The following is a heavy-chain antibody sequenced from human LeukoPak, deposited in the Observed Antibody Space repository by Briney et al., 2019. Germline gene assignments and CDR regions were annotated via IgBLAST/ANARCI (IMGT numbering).Heavy chain of an antibody. J-gene: IGHJ4*02. CDR3: ARDSFYYDSSRTFDY. CDR1: GYTFTSYG. D-gene: IGHD3-22*01. V-gene: IGHV1-18*01. CDR2: ISAYNGNT. Sequence: ASVKVSCKASGYTFTSYGISWVRQAPGQGLEWMGWISAYNGNTNYAQKLQGRVTMTTDTSTSTAYMELRSLRSDDTAVYYCARDSFYYDSSRTFDYWGQGTLVTVSS.